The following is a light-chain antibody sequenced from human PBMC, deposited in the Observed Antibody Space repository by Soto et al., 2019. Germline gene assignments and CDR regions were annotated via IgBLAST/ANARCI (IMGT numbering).Light chain of an antibody. V-gene: IGLV2-23*01. CDR3: CSYAGGTGGV. CDR1: RSDVGKYSL. J-gene: IGLJ2*01. CDR2: ADI. Sequence: QSALTQPASVSASPGQSIPISCTGTRSDVGKYSLVSWYQQHPGKAPKLMIYADIERPSGVSNRFSGSKSGNTASLTISGRQAEDEADYYCCSYAGGTGGVLGGGTQLTVL.